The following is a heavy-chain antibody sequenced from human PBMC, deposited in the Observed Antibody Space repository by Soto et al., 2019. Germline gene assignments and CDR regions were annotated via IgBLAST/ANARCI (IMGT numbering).Heavy chain of an antibody. V-gene: IGHV4-31*03. Sequence: SETLSLTCTVSGGSISSGGYYWSWIRQHPGKGLEWIGYIYYSGSTYYNPSLKSRVTISVDTSKIQFSLKLSSVTAADTAVYYCARVGETTVDYWGQGTPVTVSS. J-gene: IGHJ4*02. CDR2: IYYSGST. CDR1: GGSISSGGYY. CDR3: ARVGETTVDY. D-gene: IGHD4-17*01.